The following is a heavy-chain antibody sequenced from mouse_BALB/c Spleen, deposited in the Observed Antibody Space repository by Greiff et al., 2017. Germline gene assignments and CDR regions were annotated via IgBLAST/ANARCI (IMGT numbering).Heavy chain of an antibody. CDR2: ISSGGGST. J-gene: IGHJ4*01. Sequence: EVKVVESGGGLVKPGGSLKLSCAASGFAFSSYDMSWVRQTPEKRLEWVAYISSGGGSTYYPDTVKGRFTISRDNAKNTLYLQMSSLKSEDTAMYYCARPMDYAMDYWGQGTSVTVSS. V-gene: IGHV5-12-1*01. D-gene: IGHD1-1*02. CDR3: ARPMDYAMDY. CDR1: GFAFSSYD.